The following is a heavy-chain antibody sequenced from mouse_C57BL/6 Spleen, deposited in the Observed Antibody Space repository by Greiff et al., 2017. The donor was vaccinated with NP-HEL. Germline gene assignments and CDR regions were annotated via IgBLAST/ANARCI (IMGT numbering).Heavy chain of an antibody. J-gene: IGHJ2*01. V-gene: IGHV14-4*01. Sequence: VQLQQSGAELVRPGASVKLSCTASGFNITDDYMHWVKQRPEQGLEWIGWIDPENGDTEYASKFQGKATITADTSSNTAYLQLSSLTSEDTAVYYCTTWDYGDYWGQGTTLTVSS. CDR2: IDPENGDT. D-gene: IGHD2-4*01. CDR3: TTWDYGDY. CDR1: GFNITDDY.